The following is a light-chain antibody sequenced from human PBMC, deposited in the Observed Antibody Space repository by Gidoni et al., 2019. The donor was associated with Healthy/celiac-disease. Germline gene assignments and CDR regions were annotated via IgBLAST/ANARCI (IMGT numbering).Light chain of an antibody. CDR3: QAWDSSTASYV. CDR2: QDS. J-gene: IGLJ1*01. CDR1: KLGDKY. Sequence: SYELTQPPSASVSPRHTASITCSGDKLGDKYACWYQQKPGQSPELVIYQDSKRPSGIPEPFSGSNAGNTATLTISGTQAMDEADYYCQAWDSSTASYVFGTGTKVTVL. V-gene: IGLV3-1*01.